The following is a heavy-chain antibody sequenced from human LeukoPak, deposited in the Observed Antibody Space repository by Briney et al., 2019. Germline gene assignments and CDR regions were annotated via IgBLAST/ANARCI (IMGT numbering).Heavy chain of an antibody. CDR3: ARGRQAYYYDSGSYNY. D-gene: IGHD3-10*01. V-gene: IGHV4-34*01. J-gene: IGHJ4*02. CDR1: GGSFSGYY. Sequence: PSETLSLTCAVYGGSFSGYYWSWIRQPPGKGLEWIGEINHSGSTNYNPSLKSRVTISVDTSKNQFSLKLSSVTAADTAVYYCARGRQAYYYDSGSYNYWGQRTLVTVSS. CDR2: INHSGST.